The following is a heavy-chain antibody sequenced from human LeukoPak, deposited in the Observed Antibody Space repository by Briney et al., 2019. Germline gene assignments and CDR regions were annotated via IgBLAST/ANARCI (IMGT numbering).Heavy chain of an antibody. D-gene: IGHD5-18*01. CDR1: GFTFSDYY. CDR3: ASSLHLWRFDY. V-gene: IGHV3-11*03. CDR2: ISSNSAYS. Sequence: GGSLRLSCAASGFTFSDYYMSWIRQAPGKGLEWVSYISSNSAYSNYAESVKGRFTISRDNAKNSLYLQMNSLRAEDTAVYYRASSLHLWRFDYWGQGTLVTVSS. J-gene: IGHJ4*02.